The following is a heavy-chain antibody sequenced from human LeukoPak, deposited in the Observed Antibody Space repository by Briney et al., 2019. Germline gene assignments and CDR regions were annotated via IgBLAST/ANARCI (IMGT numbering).Heavy chain of an antibody. Sequence: SETLSLTCAVYGGSFSGYYWSWIRQPPGKGLEWMGEINHSGSTNYNPSLKSRVTISVDTSKNQFSLKLSSVTAADTAVYYCASTYIVAPGYWGQGTLVTVSS. D-gene: IGHD2-15*01. CDR3: ASTYIVAPGY. CDR2: INHSGST. J-gene: IGHJ4*02. V-gene: IGHV4-34*01. CDR1: GGSFSGYY.